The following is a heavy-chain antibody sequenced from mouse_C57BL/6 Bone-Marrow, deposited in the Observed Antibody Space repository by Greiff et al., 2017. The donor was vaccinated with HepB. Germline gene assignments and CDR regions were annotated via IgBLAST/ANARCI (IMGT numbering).Heavy chain of an antibody. D-gene: IGHD1-1*01. Sequence: QVQLQQPGAELVMPGASVKLSCKASGYTFTSYWMHWVKQRPGQGLEWIGEIDPSDSYTNYNQKFKGKSTLTVDKSSSTAYMQLSSLTSEDSAVYYCARSAYYGSILDYWGQGTTLTVSS. CDR2: IDPSDSYT. V-gene: IGHV1-69*01. CDR1: GYTFTSYW. J-gene: IGHJ2*01. CDR3: ARSAYYGSILDY.